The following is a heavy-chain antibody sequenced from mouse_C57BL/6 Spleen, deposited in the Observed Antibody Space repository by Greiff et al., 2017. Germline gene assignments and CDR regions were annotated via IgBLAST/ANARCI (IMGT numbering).Heavy chain of an antibody. D-gene: IGHD1-1*01. J-gene: IGHJ2*01. V-gene: IGHV1-50*01. CDR3: ARAHGSSSHVDY. Sequence: QVHVKQPGAELVKPGASVKLSCKASGYTFTSYWMQWVKQRPGQGLEWIGEIDPSDSYTNYNQKFKGKATLTVDTSSSTAYMQLSSLTSEDSAVYYCARAHGSSSHVDYWGQGTTLTVSS. CDR1: GYTFTSYW. CDR2: IDPSDSYT.